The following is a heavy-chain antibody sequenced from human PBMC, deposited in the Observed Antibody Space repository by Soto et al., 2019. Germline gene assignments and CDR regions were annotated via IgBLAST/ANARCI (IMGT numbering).Heavy chain of an antibody. CDR3: AHRPRGFTYVFDY. D-gene: IGHD3-16*01. CDR1: GFSLSTRGVG. CDR2: LYWDDDE. V-gene: IGHV2-5*02. Sequence: QITLNESGPTLVKPTQTLTLTCTFSGFSLSTRGVGGGWIRQPPGKALAWLALLYWDDDERYSPSLMSRLTITKDTSKNQVFLTMTNVDPVDTATYYCAHRPRGFTYVFDYWGQGTLVTVSS. J-gene: IGHJ4*02.